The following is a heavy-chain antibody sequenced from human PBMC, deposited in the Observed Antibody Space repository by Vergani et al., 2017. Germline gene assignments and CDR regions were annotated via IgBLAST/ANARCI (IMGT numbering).Heavy chain of an antibody. J-gene: IGHJ5*02. CDR2: MYHSGST. CDR1: GGSMSGYY. V-gene: IGHV4-59*01. D-gene: IGHD3-10*01. CDR3: GRVADFYGLGSRLLDL. Sequence: QVRLQESGPGLVKPSETLSLTCSVSGGSMSGYYWSWIRQPPGEELEWIGYMYHSGSTNYNPALETRVTISGDTSKHQFSLKLNSVTAADTAVYYCGRVADFYGLGSRLLDLWGQGILVTVSS.